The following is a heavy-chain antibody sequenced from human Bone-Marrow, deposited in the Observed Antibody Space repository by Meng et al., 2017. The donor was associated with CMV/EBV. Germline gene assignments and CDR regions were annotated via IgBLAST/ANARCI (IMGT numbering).Heavy chain of an antibody. D-gene: IGHD2-2*01. Sequence: GGSLRLSCAASGFTFSYFGMHWVRQAPGKGLEWVAFIRYDGSNKYYADSVKGRFTSSRDNSKNTLYLQMNSLRPEDTAVYYCARADCGTTSCPPYYYLMDVWGQGTTVTVSS. CDR3: ARADCGTTSCPPYYYLMDV. CDR2: IRYDGSNK. CDR1: GFTFSYFG. J-gene: IGHJ6*02. V-gene: IGHV3-30*02.